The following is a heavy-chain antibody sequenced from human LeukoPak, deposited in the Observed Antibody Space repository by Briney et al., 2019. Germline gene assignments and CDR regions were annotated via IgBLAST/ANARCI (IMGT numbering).Heavy chain of an antibody. J-gene: IGHJ3*02. CDR3: AKDLDTAMVSDAFDI. CDR1: GFTFSSYG. Sequence: PGGSLRLSCAASGFTFSSYGMSWVRQAPGKGLEWVSSITGNGLSTYYADSVKGRFTISRDNSKNTLYLQMNSLRAEDTAVYYCAKDLDTAMVSDAFDIWGQGTMVTVSS. V-gene: IGHV3-23*01. D-gene: IGHD5-18*01. CDR2: ITGNGLST.